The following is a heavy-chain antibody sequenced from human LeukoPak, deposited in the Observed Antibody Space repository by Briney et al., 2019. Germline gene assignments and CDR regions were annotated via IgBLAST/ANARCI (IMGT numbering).Heavy chain of an antibody. Sequence: PSETLSLTCSVSGGSISSYYCSWIRQPPGKGLEWIGHIDYSGYTNYNPSLKSRVTISVDTSKNQFSLNLSSVTAADTAVYYCARERQSVSDYWGQGTLVTVSS. D-gene: IGHD3-3*01. V-gene: IGHV4-59*01. CDR1: GGSISSYY. J-gene: IGHJ4*02. CDR3: ARERQSVSDY. CDR2: IDYSGYT.